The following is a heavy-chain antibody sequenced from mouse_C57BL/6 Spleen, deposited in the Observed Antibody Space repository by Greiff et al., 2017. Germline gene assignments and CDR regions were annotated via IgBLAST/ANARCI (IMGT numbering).Heavy chain of an antibody. V-gene: IGHV1-9*01. CDR2: ILPGSGST. J-gene: IGHJ1*03. CDR3: ARGRYYGSSPYWYFDV. CDR1: GYTFTGYW. D-gene: IGHD1-1*01. Sequence: VQLQESGAELMKPGASVKLSCKATGYTFTGYWIEWVKQRPGHGLEWIGEILPGSGSTNYNAKFKGKATFTADTSSTTAYMQLSSLTTEDSAIYYCARGRYYGSSPYWYFDVWGTGTTVTVSS.